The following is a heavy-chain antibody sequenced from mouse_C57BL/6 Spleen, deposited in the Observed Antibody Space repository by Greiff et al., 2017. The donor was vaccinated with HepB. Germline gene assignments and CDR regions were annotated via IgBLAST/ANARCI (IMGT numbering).Heavy chain of an antibody. CDR2: ISDGGSYT. CDR3: AREGDYGSKGYYYAMDY. Sequence: EVKVVESGGGLVKPGGSLKLSCAASGFTFSSYAMSWVRQTPEKRLEWVATISDGGSYTYYPDNVKGGFTISRDNAKNNLYLQMSQLKSEDTAMYYCAREGDYGSKGYYYAMDYWGQGTSVTVSS. CDR1: GFTFSSYA. D-gene: IGHD1-1*01. J-gene: IGHJ4*01. V-gene: IGHV5-4*01.